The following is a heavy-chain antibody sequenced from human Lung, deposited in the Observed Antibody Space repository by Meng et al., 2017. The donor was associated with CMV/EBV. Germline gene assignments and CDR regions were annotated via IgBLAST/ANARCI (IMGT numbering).Heavy chain of an antibody. D-gene: IGHD3-3*01. Sequence: ASVKVSCKPSGYTFIAYYMHWVRQAPGQGLEWMGWINTNNGGTHYAKKFQGRVTMTRDTSITTVYMELSRMRSDDAAVYYCARGENLESFDWFDPWGQGTLVTVSS. CDR3: ARGENLESFDWFDP. J-gene: IGHJ5*02. CDR1: GYTFIAYY. CDR2: INTNNGGT. V-gene: IGHV1-2*02.